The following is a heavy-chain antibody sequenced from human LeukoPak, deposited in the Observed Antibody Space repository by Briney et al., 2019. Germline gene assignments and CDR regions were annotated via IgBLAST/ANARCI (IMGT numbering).Heavy chain of an antibody. CDR1: GGSFSGYY. D-gene: IGHD6-19*01. V-gene: IGHV4-34*01. Sequence: SETLSLTCAVYGGSFSGYYWSWIRQPPGKGLEWIGEINHSGSTNYNPSLKSRVTISVDTPKNQFSLKLSSVTAADTAVYYCARDRWSRIAVAGTGTLDYWGQGTLVTVSS. CDR3: ARDRWSRIAVAGTGTLDY. J-gene: IGHJ4*02. CDR2: INHSGST.